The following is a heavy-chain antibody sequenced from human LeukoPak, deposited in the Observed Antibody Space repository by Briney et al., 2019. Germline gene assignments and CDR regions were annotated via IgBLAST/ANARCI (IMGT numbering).Heavy chain of an antibody. CDR1: GSTVSSNY. CDR2: IYTDGRT. J-gene: IGHJ6*04. Sequence: GGSLRLSCAASGSTVSSNYVSWVGQARGKGLEWVSFIYTDGRTYYADSVKGRFTISRDNSKNMVYLQMNSLRAEDTAVYYCARDPVTTTDYGMDVWGKGSTVTVSS. V-gene: IGHV3-53*01. CDR3: ARDPVTTTDYGMDV. D-gene: IGHD4-17*01.